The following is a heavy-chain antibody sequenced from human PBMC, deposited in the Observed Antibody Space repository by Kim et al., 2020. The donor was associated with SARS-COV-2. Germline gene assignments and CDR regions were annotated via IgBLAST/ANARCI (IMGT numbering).Heavy chain of an antibody. Sequence: SQTLSLTCVISGDSVSSNSAAWNWIRQSPSRGLEWLGRTYYRSKWYNDYAVSVKSRITINPDTSKNQFSLQLNSVTPEDTAVYYCARTYYDILTGYYPTIDYWGQGTLVTVSS. D-gene: IGHD3-9*01. J-gene: IGHJ4*02. CDR1: GDSVSSNSAA. V-gene: IGHV6-1*01. CDR2: TYYRSKWYN. CDR3: ARTYYDILTGYYPTIDY.